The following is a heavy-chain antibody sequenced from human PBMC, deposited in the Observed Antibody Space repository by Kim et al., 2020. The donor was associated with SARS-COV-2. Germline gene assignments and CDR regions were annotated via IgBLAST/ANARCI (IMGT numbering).Heavy chain of an antibody. CDR3: ARHSRYYYDSSGNLLDY. CDR2: IDPSDSYT. D-gene: IGHD3-22*01. V-gene: IGHV5-10-1*01. Sequence: GESLKISCKGSGYSFTSYWISWVRQMPGKGLEWMGRIDPSDSYTNYSPSFQGHVTISADKSISTAYLQWSSLKASDTAMYYCARHSRYYYDSSGNLLDYWGQGTLVTVSS. CDR1: GYSFTSYW. J-gene: IGHJ4*02.